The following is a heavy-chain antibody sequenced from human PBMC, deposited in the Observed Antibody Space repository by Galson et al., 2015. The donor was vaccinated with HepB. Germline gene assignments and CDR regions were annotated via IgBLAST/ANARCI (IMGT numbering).Heavy chain of an antibody. CDR1: GFTFSSYA. J-gene: IGHJ6*02. D-gene: IGHD2-2*03. V-gene: IGHV3-30-3*01. CDR3: ARGPTLETVVVPGGMDV. Sequence: SLRLSCAASGFTFSSYAMHWVRQAPGKGLEWVAVISYDGSNEYYADSVKGRFTISRDNSKNTLYLQMNSLRAEDTAVYYCARGPTLETVVVPGGMDVWGQGTTVTVSS. CDR2: ISYDGSNE.